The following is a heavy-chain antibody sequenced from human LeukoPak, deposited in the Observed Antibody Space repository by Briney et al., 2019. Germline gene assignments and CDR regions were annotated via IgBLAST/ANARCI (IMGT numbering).Heavy chain of an antibody. CDR1: GFTFSSYG. V-gene: IGHV3-33*01. J-gene: IGHJ4*02. CDR2: IWYDGSNK. Sequence: GGSLRLSCAASGFTFSSYGMHWVRQAPGKGLEWVAVIWYDGSNKYYADSVKGRFTISRDNSKNTLYLQMNSLRAEDTAVYYCARGGKGSWYLSPDYWGQGTLVTVSS. CDR3: ARGGKGSWYLSPDY. D-gene: IGHD6-13*01.